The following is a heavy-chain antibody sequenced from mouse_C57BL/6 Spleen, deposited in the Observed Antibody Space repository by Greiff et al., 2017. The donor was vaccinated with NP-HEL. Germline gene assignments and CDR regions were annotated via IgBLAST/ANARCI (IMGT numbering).Heavy chain of an antibody. Sequence: EVQLQQSGPELVKPGASVKISCKASGYSFTDYNMNWVKQSNGKSLEWIGVINPNYGTTSYNQMFKGKATLTVDQSSSTAYMPLNSLTSEDSAVYNCARWIYVGYDGDYWGQGTTLTVSS. CDR1: GYSFTDYN. V-gene: IGHV1-39*01. CDR3: ARWIYVGYDGDY. CDR2: INPNYGTT. D-gene: IGHD2-3*01. J-gene: IGHJ2*01.